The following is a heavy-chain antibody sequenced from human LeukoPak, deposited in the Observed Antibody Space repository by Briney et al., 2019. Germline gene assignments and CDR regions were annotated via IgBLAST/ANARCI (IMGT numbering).Heavy chain of an antibody. CDR3: ARALGVEMVTRSAY. CDR2: IKQDGSEK. D-gene: IGHD5-24*01. Sequence: PGGSLRLSCAASGFTFSSDWMSWVRQAPGKGLEWVANIKQDGSEKYYVDSVKGRFTISRDNAKNSLYLQMNSLRAEDTAVYYCARALGVEMVTRSAYWGQGSLVTVSS. J-gene: IGHJ4*02. V-gene: IGHV3-7*01. CDR1: GFTFSSDW.